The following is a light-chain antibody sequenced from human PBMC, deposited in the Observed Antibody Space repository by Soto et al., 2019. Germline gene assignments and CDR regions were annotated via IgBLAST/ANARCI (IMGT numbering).Light chain of an antibody. CDR3: GTWDTSLRIVL. V-gene: IGLV1-51*01. Sequence: QSVLPQPPSVSAAPGQKVTISCSGSNSNIGINFVSWYQQLPGAVPKLVIYYNNKRPSGIPDRFSGSKSGASATLGITGLETGDEDDYYCGTWDTSLRIVLFGGGTKVTVL. CDR1: NSNIGINF. J-gene: IGLJ2*01. CDR2: YNN.